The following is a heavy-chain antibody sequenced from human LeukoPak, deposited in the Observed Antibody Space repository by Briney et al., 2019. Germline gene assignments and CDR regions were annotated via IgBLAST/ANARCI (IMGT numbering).Heavy chain of an antibody. CDR2: INWDDDK. CDR1: GFSLNTGGVG. D-gene: IGHD1-20*01. V-gene: IGHV2-5*02. CDR3: AHSFYNWHDGAFDI. Sequence: ESGPTLVKPTQTLTLTCTFSGFSLNTGGVGVAWIRQPPGKALEWLALINWDDDKHYTPSLKNRLTITKDTSKNQVVLTMTSVDPVDTATYFCAHSFYNWHDGAFDIWGQGTMVTVSS. J-gene: IGHJ3*02.